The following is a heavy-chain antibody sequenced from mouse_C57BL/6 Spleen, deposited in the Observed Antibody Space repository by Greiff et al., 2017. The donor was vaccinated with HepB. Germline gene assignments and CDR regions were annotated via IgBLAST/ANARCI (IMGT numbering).Heavy chain of an antibody. D-gene: IGHD1-1*01. CDR3: ARAGTTVAFDY. V-gene: IGHV1-69*01. CDR2: IDPSDSYT. Sequence: VQLQQPGAELVMPGASVKLSCKASGYTFTSYWMHWVKQRPGQGLEWIGEIDPSDSYTNYNQKFKGKSTLTVDKSSSTAYMQLRSLTSDDSAVYYCARAGTTVAFDYWGQGTTLTVSS. CDR1: GYTFTSYW. J-gene: IGHJ2*01.